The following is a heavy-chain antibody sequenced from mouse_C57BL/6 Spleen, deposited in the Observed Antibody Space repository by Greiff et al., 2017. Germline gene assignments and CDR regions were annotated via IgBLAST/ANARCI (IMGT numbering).Heavy chain of an antibody. J-gene: IGHJ3*01. V-gene: IGHV3-6*01. Sequence: EVQVVESGPGLVKPSQSLSLTCSVTGYSITSGYYWNWIRQFPGNKLEWMGYISYDGSNNYNPTLKNRISITRDTSKNQFFLKLNSVTAEDTATYYCARGDLWFACWGQATLVTVSA. CDR2: ISYDGSN. CDR1: GYSITSGYY. CDR3: ARGDLWFAC.